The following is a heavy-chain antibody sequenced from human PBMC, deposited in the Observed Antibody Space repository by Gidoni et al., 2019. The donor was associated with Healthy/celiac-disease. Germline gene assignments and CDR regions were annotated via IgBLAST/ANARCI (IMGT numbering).Heavy chain of an antibody. J-gene: IGHJ4*02. Sequence: QVQLVESGGGVVQHGRSLRLSCAASGFPFSSYGMHWVRQAPGKGLEWVAVISYDGSNKDYADSVKGRFTISRDNSKNTLYLQMNSLRAEDTAVYYCAKGGAVAAYYFDYWGQGTLVTVSS. CDR3: AKGGAVAAYYFDY. CDR2: ISYDGSNK. D-gene: IGHD6-19*01. V-gene: IGHV3-30*18. CDR1: GFPFSSYG.